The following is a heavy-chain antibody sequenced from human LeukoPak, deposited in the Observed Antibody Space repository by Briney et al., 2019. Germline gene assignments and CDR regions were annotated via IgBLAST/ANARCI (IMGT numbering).Heavy chain of an antibody. CDR1: GFTFSNYW. D-gene: IGHD6-13*01. Sequence: PGGSLRLSCATSGFTFSNYWMSWVRQAPGKGLEWVANIKEDGSAKNYVASVKGRFTISRDNAKNSLYLQMNSLRAEDTAIYYCARDWGAAGLWDYWGQGTLVTVSS. CDR2: IKEDGSAK. CDR3: ARDWGAAGLWDY. J-gene: IGHJ4*02. V-gene: IGHV3-7*05.